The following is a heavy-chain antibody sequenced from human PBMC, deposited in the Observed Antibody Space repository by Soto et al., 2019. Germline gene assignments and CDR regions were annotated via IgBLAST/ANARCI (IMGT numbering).Heavy chain of an antibody. V-gene: IGHV3-30*18. J-gene: IGHJ2*01. D-gene: IGHD3-22*01. CDR1: GFTFSSYG. CDR2: ISYDGSNK. Sequence: QVQLVESGGGVVQPGRSLRLSCAASGFTFSSYGMHWVRQAPGKGLEWVAVISYDGSNKYYADSVKGRFTISRDNSKNTLYLQMNSLRAEDTAVYYCAKDWYYYDSSGYYYGWYFELWGRGTLVTVSS. CDR3: AKDWYYYDSSGYYYGWYFEL.